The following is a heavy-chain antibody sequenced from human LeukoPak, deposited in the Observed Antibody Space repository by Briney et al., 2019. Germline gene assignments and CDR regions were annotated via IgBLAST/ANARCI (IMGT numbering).Heavy chain of an antibody. CDR3: AREGYSSPDC. J-gene: IGHJ4*02. CDR1: GASIGSGIHY. CDR2: IFTSGNT. D-gene: IGHD5-18*01. V-gene: IGHV4-61*02. Sequence: PSQTLSLTCTVSGASIGSGIHYWSWIRQPAGKGLEWIGRIFTSGNTNYNPSLKSRVTISLDTSKNQFSLNLNSVTAADTAVYYCAREGYSSPDCWGQGTLVTVSS.